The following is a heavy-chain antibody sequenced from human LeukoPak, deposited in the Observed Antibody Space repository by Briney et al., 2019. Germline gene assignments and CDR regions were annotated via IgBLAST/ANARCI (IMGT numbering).Heavy chain of an antibody. CDR2: ISGGGGST. CDR1: GFTVSSYA. CDR3: AKGGKWDVTPFDY. V-gene: IGHV3-23*01. J-gene: IGHJ4*02. D-gene: IGHD1-26*01. Sequence: GGSLRLSCAASGFTVSSYAMNWVRQAPGKGLEWVSTISGGGGSTYYADSVKGRFTISRDNSKNTLYLQVNSLRAEDTAVYYCAKGGKWDVTPFDYWGQGTLVTVSS.